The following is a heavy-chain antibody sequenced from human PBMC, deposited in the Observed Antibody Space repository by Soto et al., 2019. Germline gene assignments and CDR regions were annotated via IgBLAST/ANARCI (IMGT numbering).Heavy chain of an antibody. D-gene: IGHD3-10*01. J-gene: IGHJ6*02. V-gene: IGHV4-30-2*01. Sequence: SDTLSLTCAVSGGSIRSGGYSWNWFRQPSGKGLEWIGYNTHSGNPYYNPSLKTRVTIFLDRSNNQFSLELSSVTAADTAVYYCVRQGIGVLHGLVDVWGQGTTVTVS. CDR3: VRQGIGVLHGLVDV. CDR1: GGSIRSGGYS. CDR2: NTHSGNP.